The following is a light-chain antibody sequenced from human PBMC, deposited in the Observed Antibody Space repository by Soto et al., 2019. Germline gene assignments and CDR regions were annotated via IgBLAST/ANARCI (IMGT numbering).Light chain of an antibody. CDR3: SSYTRPCLRV. V-gene: IGLV2-14*03. J-gene: IGLJ1*01. CDR2: DVS. CDR1: SSDVGGYNY. Sequence: QSALTQPASVSGSPGQSITISCTGTSSDVGGYNYVSWYQHHPGNAPKLLIYDVSTRPSGVSNRFSGSKSGNTASLTISGLQAEDEADYYCSSYTRPCLRVSGTGTKVTVL.